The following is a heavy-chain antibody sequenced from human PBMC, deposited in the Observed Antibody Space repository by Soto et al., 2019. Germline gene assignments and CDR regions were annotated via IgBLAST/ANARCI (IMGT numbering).Heavy chain of an antibody. CDR2: IYYSGST. J-gene: IGHJ5*02. V-gene: IGHV4-59*01. CDR3: AREANIGNWFDP. D-gene: IGHD5-12*01. CDR1: GGSISSYY. Sequence: SETLSLTCTVSGGSISSYYWSWIRQPPGKGLEWIGYIYYSGSTNYNPSLKSRVTISVDTSKNQFSLKLSSVTAADTAVYYCAREANIGNWFDPWGQGTLVTVSS.